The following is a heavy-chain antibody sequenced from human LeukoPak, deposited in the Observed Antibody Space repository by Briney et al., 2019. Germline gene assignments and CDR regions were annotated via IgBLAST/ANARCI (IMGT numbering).Heavy chain of an antibody. J-gene: IGHJ3*02. CDR2: ISPSGGST. Sequence: ASVKVSCKASGGTFSSYAISWVRQAPGQGLEWMGIISPSGGSTTYAQKFQGRVTMTRDISTTTVNMELSSLRSEDTAVYYCARGPSRSPRDAFDIWGQGTMVTVSS. CDR1: GGTFSSYA. CDR3: ARGPSRSPRDAFDI. V-gene: IGHV1-46*01.